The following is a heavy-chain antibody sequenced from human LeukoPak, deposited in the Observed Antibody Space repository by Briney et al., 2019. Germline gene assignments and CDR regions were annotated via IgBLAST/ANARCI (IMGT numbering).Heavy chain of an antibody. CDR1: GGTFSSYA. Sequence: SVKVSCKASGGTFSSYAISWVRQAPGQGLEWMGGIIPIFGTANYAQKFQGRVTITADKSTSTAYMELSSLRSEDTAVYYCARLILSGVKNRDYYIDAWGKGTTVTISS. V-gene: IGHV1-69*06. D-gene: IGHD3-9*01. J-gene: IGHJ6*03. CDR2: IIPIFGTA. CDR3: ARLILSGVKNRDYYIDA.